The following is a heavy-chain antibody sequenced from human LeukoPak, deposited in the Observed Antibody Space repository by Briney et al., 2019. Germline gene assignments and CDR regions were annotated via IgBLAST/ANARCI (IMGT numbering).Heavy chain of an antibody. CDR3: ARASVYCSSTSCYFDY. CDR2: ISDSSTTI. Sequence: GGSLRLSCAASRFTFNSHNMHWVRQAPGKGLEWVSYISDSSTTIYYADSVKGRFTISRDNARNSLYLQMNSLRAEDTAVYYCARASVYCSSTSCYFDYWGQGTLVTVSS. J-gene: IGHJ4*02. D-gene: IGHD2-2*01. CDR1: RFTFNSHN. V-gene: IGHV3-48*01.